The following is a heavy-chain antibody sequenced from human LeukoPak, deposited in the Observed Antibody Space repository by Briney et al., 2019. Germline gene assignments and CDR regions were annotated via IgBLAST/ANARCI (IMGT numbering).Heavy chain of an antibody. CDR3: ARHYDSSGNYFDY. V-gene: IGHV1-2*02. CDR2: INPNSGGT. Sequence: ASVKVSCKASGYTFTGYYMHWVRQAPGQGLEWMGWINPNSGGTNYAQKFQGRVTMTRDTSISTAYMELSRLRSDDTAVYYCARHYDSSGNYFDYWGQGTLVTVSS. CDR1: GYTFTGYY. D-gene: IGHD3-22*01. J-gene: IGHJ4*02.